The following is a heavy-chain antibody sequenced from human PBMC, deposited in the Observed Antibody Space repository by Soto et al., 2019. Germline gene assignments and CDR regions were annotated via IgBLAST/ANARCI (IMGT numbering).Heavy chain of an antibody. CDR1: GFTFSSYA. D-gene: IGHD3-10*01. V-gene: IGHV3-23*01. Sequence: PGGSLRLSCAASGFTFSSYAMSWVRQAPGKGLEWVSAISGSGGSTYYADSVKGRFTISRDNSKNTLYLQMNSLRAEDTAVYYCAKRVGTYYYGSGSYYNREYYYYGMDVWGQGTTVTVSS. CDR3: AKRVGTYYYGSGSYYNREYYYYGMDV. J-gene: IGHJ6*02. CDR2: ISGSGGST.